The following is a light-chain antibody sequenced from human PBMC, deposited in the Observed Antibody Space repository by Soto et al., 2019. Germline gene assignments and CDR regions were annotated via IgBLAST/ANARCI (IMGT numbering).Light chain of an antibody. CDR3: QQFGTSPWT. CDR1: QSVSSNY. CDR2: SPT. Sequence: EIVLTQSPGTLSLSPGEGATLSCRASQSVSSNYLAWYQQKPGQAPRLLFYSPTNRDTGIPDRFSASGSGTVFTLTISRLEPEDFAVYYCQQFGTSPWTFGQGTKVDIK. J-gene: IGKJ1*01. V-gene: IGKV3-20*01.